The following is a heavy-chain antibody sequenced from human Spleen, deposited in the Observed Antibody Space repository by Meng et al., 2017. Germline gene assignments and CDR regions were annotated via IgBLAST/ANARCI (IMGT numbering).Heavy chain of an antibody. V-gene: IGHV3-21*04. J-gene: IGHJ6*02. Sequence: GESLKISCAASGFTFSSYSMNWVRQAPGKGLEWVSSISSSSSYIYYADSVKGRFTISRDNAKNSLYLQMNSLRAEDTALYYCVKDITHIPYGMDVWGQGTTVTVSS. CDR3: VKDITHIPYGMDV. CDR2: ISSSSSYI. CDR1: GFTFSSYS. D-gene: IGHD2-21*01.